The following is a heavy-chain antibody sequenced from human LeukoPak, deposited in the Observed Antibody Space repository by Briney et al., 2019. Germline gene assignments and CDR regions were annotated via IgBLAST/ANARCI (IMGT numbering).Heavy chain of an antibody. CDR3: AREPSAPNRFQGS. J-gene: IGHJ5*02. CDR2: ISGGGGTT. V-gene: IGHV3-23*01. Sequence: GGSLRLSCVTSGFTFSSYAMSWGRQAPGKGLEWVSGISGGGGTTDYADSVKGRSIISRDNSRKTLYLQMNSLRAEDTAIYFCAREPSAPNRFQGSWGQGTLVTVSS. CDR1: GFTFSSYA.